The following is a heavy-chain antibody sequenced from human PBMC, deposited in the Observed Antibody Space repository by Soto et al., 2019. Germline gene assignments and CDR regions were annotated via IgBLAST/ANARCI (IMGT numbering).Heavy chain of an antibody. CDR1: GDSISNYY. V-gene: IGHV4-4*08. Sequence: QVQLQESGPGLVRPSATLSLTCTVSGDSISNYYWSWIRQPPGKGLEWIAYVYTSGGTKYGPSLKSRVTISEDMSKNLFSLKLTSVTAADTAVYYCARHGPKIDSSDRTPYRHFDDWGKGMLVTVSS. D-gene: IGHD3-9*01. CDR2: VYTSGGT. J-gene: IGHJ4*02. CDR3: ARHGPKIDSSDRTPYRHFDD.